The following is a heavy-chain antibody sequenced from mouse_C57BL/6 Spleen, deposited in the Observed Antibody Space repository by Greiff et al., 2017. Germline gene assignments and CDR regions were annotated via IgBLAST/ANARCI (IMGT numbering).Heavy chain of an antibody. J-gene: IGHJ2*01. Sequence: QVQLQQPGAELVKPGASVKMSCKASGYTFTSYWITWVKQRPGQGLEWIGDIYPGSGSTNYNEKFKSKATLTVDTSSSTAYMQLSSLTSEDSAVYYCARGSSYSNPRFDYWGQGTALTVSS. D-gene: IGHD2-5*01. CDR2: IYPGSGST. CDR1: GYTFTSYW. V-gene: IGHV1-55*01. CDR3: ARGSSYSNPRFDY.